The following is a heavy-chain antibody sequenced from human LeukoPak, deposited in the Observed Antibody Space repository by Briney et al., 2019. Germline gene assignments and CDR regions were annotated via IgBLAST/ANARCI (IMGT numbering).Heavy chain of an antibody. V-gene: IGHV3-48*01. CDR3: ARDGVGATAGPADVFDI. CDR1: GFTFSRHS. J-gene: IGHJ3*02. D-gene: IGHD1-26*01. CDR2: IIGTSTV. Sequence: GGSLRLSCAASGFTFSRHSMNWVRQAPGKGLEWISYIIGTSTVYYADSVKGRFTISRDNAKNSLYLQMNSLRAEDTAMYYCARDGVGATAGPADVFDIRGQGTMVTVSS.